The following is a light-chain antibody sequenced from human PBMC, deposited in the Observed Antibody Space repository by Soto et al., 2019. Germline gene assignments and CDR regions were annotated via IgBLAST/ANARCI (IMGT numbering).Light chain of an antibody. CDR1: STDVGGYND. V-gene: IGLV2-8*01. CDR3: SSYAGSNNLYV. Sequence: QSALTQPPSASGSLGQSVTISCTGTSTDVGGYNDVSWYQQHPGKAPKLMIYEVSKRPSGVPDRFSASKSDNTASLTVSGLQAEDEVDYFCSSYAGSNNLYVFGTGTKLTVL. J-gene: IGLJ1*01. CDR2: EVS.